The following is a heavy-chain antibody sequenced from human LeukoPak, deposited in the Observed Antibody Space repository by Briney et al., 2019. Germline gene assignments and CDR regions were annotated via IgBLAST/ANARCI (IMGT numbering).Heavy chain of an antibody. CDR2: IYYSGNA. CDR3: ARIVPYNYGYIDY. J-gene: IGHJ4*02. D-gene: IGHD5-18*01. Sequence: SETLSLTCTVSGGSINNYYWSWIRHPPGKGLEWIGYIYYSGNANYNPSLKSRVTISVDTSKNQFSVKLSSVTAADTAVYYCARIVPYNYGYIDYWGQGTLVTVSS. V-gene: IGHV4-59*01. CDR1: GGSINNYY.